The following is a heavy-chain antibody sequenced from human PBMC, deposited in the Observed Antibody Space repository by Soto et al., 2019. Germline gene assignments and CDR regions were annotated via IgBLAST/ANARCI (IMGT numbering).Heavy chain of an antibody. CDR2: INPSGGST. CDR1: GYIFTSYN. J-gene: IGHJ4*02. V-gene: IGHV1-46*01. CDR3: ARGYYDSSGYSSFEY. D-gene: IGHD3-22*01. Sequence: SVKVSCKASGYIFTSYNMHWVRQAPVQGLEWMGIINPSGGSTRYAQKFQGRVTMTRDTSTSTVYMELSSLRSEDTAVYYCARGYYDSSGYSSFEYWGQGTLVTVSS.